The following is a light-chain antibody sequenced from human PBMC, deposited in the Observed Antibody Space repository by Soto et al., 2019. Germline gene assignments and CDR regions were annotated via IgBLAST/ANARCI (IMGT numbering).Light chain of an antibody. J-gene: IGLJ3*02. V-gene: IGLV2-8*01. CDR1: DSDLGGYNF. Sequence: QSALTQPPSASGSPGQSVTISCAGTDSDLGGYNFVSWYQQHPGKAPKLMIYEVIKLPSGVPDRFSGSKSGNTASLTVSGLHTEDEAEYYCSSYSGSDNFVVFGGGTKLTVL. CDR3: SSYSGSDNFVV. CDR2: EVI.